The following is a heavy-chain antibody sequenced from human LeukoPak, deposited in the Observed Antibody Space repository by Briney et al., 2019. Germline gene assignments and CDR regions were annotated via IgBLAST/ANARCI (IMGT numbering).Heavy chain of an antibody. CDR1: GFTFSSYG. CDR3: AKGMTFGVVFDI. CDR2: MRYDGSNK. J-gene: IGHJ3*02. Sequence: GGSLRLSCAASGFTFSSYGMHWVRQAPGKGLEWVAFMRYDGSNKYYADSVKGRFTISRDNSKNTLYLQMNSLRAEDTAVYYCAKGMTFGVVFDIWGQGAMVTVSS. V-gene: IGHV3-30*02. D-gene: IGHD3/OR15-3a*01.